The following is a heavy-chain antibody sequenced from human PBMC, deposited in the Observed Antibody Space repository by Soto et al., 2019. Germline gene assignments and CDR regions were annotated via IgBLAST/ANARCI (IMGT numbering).Heavy chain of an antibody. Sequence: SVKVSCKASGGTFSSYSISWVRQAPGQGLEWMGGIIPIFGTANYAQKFQGRVTITADESTSTAYMELSSLRSEDTAVYYCASLVSGNLDYWGQGTLVTVSS. CDR2: IIPIFGTA. J-gene: IGHJ4*02. CDR1: GGTFSSYS. CDR3: ASLVSGNLDY. V-gene: IGHV1-69*13. D-gene: IGHD6-19*01.